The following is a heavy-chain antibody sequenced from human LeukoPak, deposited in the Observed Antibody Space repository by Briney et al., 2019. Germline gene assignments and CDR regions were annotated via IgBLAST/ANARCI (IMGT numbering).Heavy chain of an antibody. J-gene: IGHJ4*02. V-gene: IGHV3-30*18. D-gene: IGHD3-10*01. CDR3: AKRRLTMVRGVPFDY. CDR2: ISYEAKTT. CDR1: GFIFSNHG. Sequence: PGRSLRLSCAASGFIFSNHGIHWVRQTPGKGLEWLAVISYEAKTTFYAESVKGRFTISRDNSKSTVYLQVNSLRAEDTAVYYCAKRRLTMVRGVPFDYWGQGTLVTVSS.